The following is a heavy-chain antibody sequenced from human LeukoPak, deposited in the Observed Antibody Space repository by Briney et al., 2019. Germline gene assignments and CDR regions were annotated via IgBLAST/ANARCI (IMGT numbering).Heavy chain of an antibody. CDR1: GFTFSSYA. J-gene: IGHJ4*02. Sequence: GGSLRLSCAASGFTFSSYAMSWVRQAPGKGLEWVSAISGSGGSTYYADSVKGRSTISRDNSKNTLYLQMNSLRAEDTAVYYCAKVTDPHGYSYILTDFDYWGQGTLVTVSS. CDR3: AKVTDPHGYSYILTDFDY. D-gene: IGHD5-18*01. V-gene: IGHV3-23*01. CDR2: ISGSGGST.